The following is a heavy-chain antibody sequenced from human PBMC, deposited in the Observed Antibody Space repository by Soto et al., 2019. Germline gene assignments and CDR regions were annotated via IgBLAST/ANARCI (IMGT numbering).Heavy chain of an antibody. J-gene: IGHJ4*02. CDR1: GFTFSSYG. CDR3: AKDRGYSYGYISY. D-gene: IGHD5-18*01. V-gene: IGHV3-30*18. CDR2: ISYDGSNK. Sequence: QVQLVESGGGVVQPGRSLRLSCAVSGFTFSSYGMHWVRQAPGKGLEWVAVISYDGSNKYYADSVKGRFTISRDNSKNTLYLQMISLRAEDTAVYYCAKDRGYSYGYISYWGQGTLVTVSS.